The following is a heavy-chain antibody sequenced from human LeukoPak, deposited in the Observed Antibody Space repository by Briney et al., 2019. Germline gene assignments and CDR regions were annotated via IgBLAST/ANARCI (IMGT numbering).Heavy chain of an antibody. D-gene: IGHD6-13*01. Sequence: ASVKVSCKASGGTFSSYAISWVRQAPGQGLEWMGGIIPIFGTANYAQKFRGRVTITADESTSTAYMELSSLRSEDTAVYYCARDRAAAGSGPTGYWGQGTLVTASS. V-gene: IGHV1-69*13. CDR1: GGTFSSYA. CDR3: ARDRAAAGSGPTGY. CDR2: IIPIFGTA. J-gene: IGHJ4*02.